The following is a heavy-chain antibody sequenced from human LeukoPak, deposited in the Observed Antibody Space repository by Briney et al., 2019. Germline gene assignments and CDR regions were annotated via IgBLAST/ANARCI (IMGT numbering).Heavy chain of an antibody. CDR2: IYYTGST. V-gene: IGHV4-59*01. CDR3: ARGSLWFGER. CDR1: GGSISGYY. J-gene: IGHJ4*02. D-gene: IGHD3-10*01. Sequence: PSETLSLTCSVPGGSISGYYWSWIRQPPGKALEWLGYIYYTGSTNYNPSLKSRVTISVDTSKNQFSLKLSSVTAADTAVYYCARGSLWFGERWGQGTLVTVSS.